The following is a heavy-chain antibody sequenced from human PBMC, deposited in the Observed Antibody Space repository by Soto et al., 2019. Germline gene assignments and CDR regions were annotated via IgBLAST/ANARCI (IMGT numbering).Heavy chain of an antibody. V-gene: IGHV1-18*01. CDR2: INVHSGDT. Sequence: QVQVVQSGAEVKKPGASVRVSCKPSAYNLAGDGFTWVRQAPGQGLEWMGWINVHSGDTNYAQKVQDRFSLTTDTFTRTVYMELTTLRSDDTAVYYCARRGNPYMDVWGQGNTVIVSS. CDR1: AYNLAGDG. J-gene: IGHJ6*02. CDR3: ARRGNPYMDV.